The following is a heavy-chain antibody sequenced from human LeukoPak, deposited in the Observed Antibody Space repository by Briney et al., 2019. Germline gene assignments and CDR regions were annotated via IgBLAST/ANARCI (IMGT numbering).Heavy chain of an antibody. CDR1: GFTFSNHG. CDR2: IRYDGTDK. Sequence: QTGGSLRLSCAASGFTFSNHGMHWVRQAPGKGLEWVAFIRYDGTDKYYADSVKGRFTVSRDNSENTVSLQLNSLRAEDTAVYYCGKGLAYTYPYSGNMDVWGKGTTVTISS. V-gene: IGHV3-30*02. J-gene: IGHJ6*03. CDR3: GKGLAYTYPYSGNMDV. D-gene: IGHD5-18*01.